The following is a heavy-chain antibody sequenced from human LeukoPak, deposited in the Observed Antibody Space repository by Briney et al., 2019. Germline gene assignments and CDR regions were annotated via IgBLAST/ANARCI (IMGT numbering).Heavy chain of an antibody. CDR1: GGSISSGGHY. CDR2: IYYSENT. D-gene: IGHD3-22*01. J-gene: IGHJ4*02. Sequence: SQTLSLTCTVSGGSISSGGHYWSWIRQHPGKGLEWIGYIYYSENTNYNPSLKSRVTISVDTSKNQFSLKLSSVTAADTAVYYCARVDDSSGYSYYFDYWGQGTLVTVSS. CDR3: ARVDDSSGYSYYFDY. V-gene: IGHV4-61*08.